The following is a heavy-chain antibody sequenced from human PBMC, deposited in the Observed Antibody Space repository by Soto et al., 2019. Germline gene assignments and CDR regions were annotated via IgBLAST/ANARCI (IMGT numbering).Heavy chain of an antibody. D-gene: IGHD4-17*01. V-gene: IGHV1-46*01. Sequence: GASVKVSCKASGYTFTSYYMHWVRQAPGQGLEWMGIINPSGGGTSNARKFQGRVTMTRDTSTSTVFMELSSLRSEDTAVYYCGRDGGYYGDVEYWGLGTLVTVSS. CDR1: GYTFTSYY. J-gene: IGHJ4*02. CDR2: INPSGGGT. CDR3: GRDGGYYGDVEY.